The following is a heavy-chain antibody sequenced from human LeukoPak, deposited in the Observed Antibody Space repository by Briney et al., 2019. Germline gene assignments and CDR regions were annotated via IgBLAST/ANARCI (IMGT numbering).Heavy chain of an antibody. D-gene: IGHD3-10*01. CDR2: ILHNSATI. J-gene: IGHJ5*01. Sequence: GGSLRLSCAASGFTFSSYSMNWVRQAPGKGLEWLSYILHNSATIYYANSVKGRFTISRDNAKNSLYLQMNSLRAEDTAVYYCARAYYYGSGTYPDSWGQGTLVTVSS. CDR1: GFTFSSYS. V-gene: IGHV3-48*04. CDR3: ARAYYYGSGTYPDS.